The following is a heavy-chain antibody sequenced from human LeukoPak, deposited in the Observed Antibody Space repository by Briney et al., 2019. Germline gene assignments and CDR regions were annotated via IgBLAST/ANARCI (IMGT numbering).Heavy chain of an antibody. V-gene: IGHV3-30-3*01. Sequence: PGRSLRLSCAASGFTFSSYAMHWVRQAPGKGLEWVAVISYDGSNKYYADSVKGRFTISRDNSKNTLYLQMNSLRAEDTAVYYCASDRVLLWFGELNYWSQGTLVTVSS. D-gene: IGHD3-10*01. J-gene: IGHJ4*02. CDR3: ASDRVLLWFGELNY. CDR2: ISYDGSNK. CDR1: GFTFSSYA.